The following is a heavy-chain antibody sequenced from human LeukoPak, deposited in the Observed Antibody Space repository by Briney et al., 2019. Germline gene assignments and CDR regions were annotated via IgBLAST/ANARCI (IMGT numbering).Heavy chain of an antibody. CDR2: IYYSGST. V-gene: IGHV4-59*01. CDR3: ARDLLWFGELTGMGAFDI. J-gene: IGHJ3*02. D-gene: IGHD3-10*01. Sequence: SETLSLTCTVSGGSISSYYWSWIRQPPGKGLEWIGYIYYSGSTNYNPSLKSRVTISVDTSKNQFSLKLSSVTAADTAVYYCARDLLWFGELTGMGAFDIWGQGTMVTVSS. CDR1: GGSISSYY.